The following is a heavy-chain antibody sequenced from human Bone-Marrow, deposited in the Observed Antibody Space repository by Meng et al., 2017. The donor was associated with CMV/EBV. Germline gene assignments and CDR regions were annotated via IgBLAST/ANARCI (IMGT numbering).Heavy chain of an antibody. CDR1: AFSGYD. Sequence: AFSGYDWSWIRQPPGKGLEWSGEINHSGSTNYNPSLKSRVTISVDTSKNQFSLKLSSVTAADTAVYYCARGIVDFWSGYYTHNWFDPWGQGTLVTVSS. CDR3: ARGIVDFWSGYYTHNWFDP. D-gene: IGHD3-3*01. J-gene: IGHJ5*02. V-gene: IGHV4-34*01. CDR2: INHSGST.